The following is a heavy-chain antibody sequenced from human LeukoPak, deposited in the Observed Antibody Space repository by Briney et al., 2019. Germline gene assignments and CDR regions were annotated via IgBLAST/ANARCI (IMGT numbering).Heavy chain of an antibody. CDR1: GFTFSSYA. Sequence: GGSLRLSCAASGFTFSSYAMSWVRQAPGKGLEWVSAISGSGGSTYYADSVKGRFTISRDNSKNTLYLQMNSLRAEDTAVYYCARGPNYDYVWGGYRFDYWGQGTLVTVSS. J-gene: IGHJ4*02. CDR2: ISGSGGST. V-gene: IGHV3-23*01. D-gene: IGHD3-16*02. CDR3: ARGPNYDYVWGGYRFDY.